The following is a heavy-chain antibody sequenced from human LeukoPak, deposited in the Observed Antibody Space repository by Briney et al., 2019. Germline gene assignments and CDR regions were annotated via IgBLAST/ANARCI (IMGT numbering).Heavy chain of an antibody. CDR2: IIPIFGTA. Sequence: GASVKVSCKASGGTFSSYAISWVRQAPGQGLEWMGGIIPIFGTANYAQKFQGRVTITADESTSTAYMELSSLRSEDTAVYYCARVGGSGCYDETNDYWGQGTLVTVSP. J-gene: IGHJ4*02. CDR1: GGTFSSYA. V-gene: IGHV1-69*13. D-gene: IGHD3-10*01. CDR3: ARVGGSGCYDETNDY.